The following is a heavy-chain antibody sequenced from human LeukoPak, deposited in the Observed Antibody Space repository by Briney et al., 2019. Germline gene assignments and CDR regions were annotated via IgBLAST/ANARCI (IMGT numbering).Heavy chain of an antibody. J-gene: IGHJ4*02. V-gene: IGHV1-2*02. CDR2: IDPNNGDT. D-gene: IGHD1-26*01. CDR3: AKEGYDGSYFRLDF. Sequence: ASVTVSCKASGYTFTAQHIHWVRQAPGQGLEWMGWIDPNNGDTNYAQKFQVRVTMTSDTSISTTYMELSRLTPDDTAVYYCAKEGYDGSYFRLDFWGQGTLVAVSS. CDR1: GYTFTAQH.